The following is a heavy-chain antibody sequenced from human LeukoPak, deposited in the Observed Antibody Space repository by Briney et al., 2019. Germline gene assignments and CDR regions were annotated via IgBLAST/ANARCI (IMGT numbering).Heavy chain of an antibody. D-gene: IGHD5-12*01. J-gene: IGHJ4*02. CDR1: GYTFTSYG. V-gene: IGHV1-18*01. CDR2: ISAYNGNT. CDR3: ARVGTGYSGYDPSYYFDY. Sequence: GASVKGSCKASGYTFTSYGISWVGQAPGQRLEWIGWISAYNGNTNYAQKLQGRVTMTTDTSTSTAYMELRSLRSDDTAVYYCARVGTGYSGYDPSYYFDYWGQGTLVTVSS.